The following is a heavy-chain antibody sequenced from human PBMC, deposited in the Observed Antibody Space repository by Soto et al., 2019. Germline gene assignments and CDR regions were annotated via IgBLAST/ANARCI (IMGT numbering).Heavy chain of an antibody. V-gene: IGHV3-23*01. Sequence: GGSLRLSRAASGFTFNDYAMSWVPQAPGKGLEWVSVVSGSGGTTYHADSVKGRFTISRDNSKNTVYLQMYSLRAEDTAVYYCAKSGARGYYYYHYMDVWGKGTTVTVSS. CDR1: GFTFNDYA. J-gene: IGHJ6*03. D-gene: IGHD4-17*01. CDR2: VSGSGGTT. CDR3: AKSGARGYYYYHYMDV.